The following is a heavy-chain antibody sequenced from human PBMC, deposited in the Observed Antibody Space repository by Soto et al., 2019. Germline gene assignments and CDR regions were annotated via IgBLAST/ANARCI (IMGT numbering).Heavy chain of an antibody. CDR1: GFTFSSYS. CDR3: ARDQSKGHDAFDI. CDR2: ISSSSSYI. J-gene: IGHJ3*02. Sequence: PGGSLRLSCAASGFTFSSYSMNWVRQAPGKGLEWVSSISSSSSYIYYADSVKGRFTISRDNAKNSLYLQMNSLRAEDTAVYYCARDQSKGHDAFDIWGKGTMVTVSS. V-gene: IGHV3-21*01.